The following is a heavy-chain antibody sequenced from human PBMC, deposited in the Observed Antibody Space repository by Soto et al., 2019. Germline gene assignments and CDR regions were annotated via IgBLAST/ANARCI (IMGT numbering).Heavy chain of an antibody. V-gene: IGHV5-51*01. J-gene: IGHJ5*02. Sequence: LGESLKISCKGSGYSFTSYWIAWVRQMPGKGLEWMGIIYRGDSDIRYSPSFQGQVTMSTDKSISTAYLQWDSLKASDTAMYYCARCGYSYGFEWFDPWGQGTLVTVSS. D-gene: IGHD5-18*01. CDR3: ARCGYSYGFEWFDP. CDR2: IYRGDSDI. CDR1: GYSFTSYW.